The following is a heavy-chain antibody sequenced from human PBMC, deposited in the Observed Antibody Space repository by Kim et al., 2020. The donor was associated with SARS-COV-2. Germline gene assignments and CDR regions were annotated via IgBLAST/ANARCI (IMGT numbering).Heavy chain of an antibody. V-gene: IGHV4-30-2*04. J-gene: IGHJ4*02. Sequence: SRVTISVDTSKNQFSLKLSSVTAADTAVYYCARDPYNPYYYDSRPGLYDYWGQGTLVTVSS. CDR3: ARDPYNPYYYDSRPGLYDY. D-gene: IGHD3-22*01.